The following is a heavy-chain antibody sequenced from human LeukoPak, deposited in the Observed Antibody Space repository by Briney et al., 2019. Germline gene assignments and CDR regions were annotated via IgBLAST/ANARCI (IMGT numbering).Heavy chain of an antibody. CDR2: INPSGGST. J-gene: IGHJ4*02. Sequence: GASVKVSCKASGYTFTSYYMHWVRQAPGQRLERMGKINPSGGSTSYTQNIQGRVTITRDMSTSTVYMELRTLRYEATAVYYCAIGVSGILTGYFDYWGQGTLVTVSS. CDR3: AIGVSGILTGYFDY. D-gene: IGHD3-9*01. V-gene: IGHV1-46*01. CDR1: GYTFTSYY.